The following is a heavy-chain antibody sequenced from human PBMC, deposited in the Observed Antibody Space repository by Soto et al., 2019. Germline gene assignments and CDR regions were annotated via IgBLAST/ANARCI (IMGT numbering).Heavy chain of an antibody. Sequence: PVGSLRLSCTGSVFDFGDYYMSCIRHSPGKGLEWVSYIDSGDGTTYYTDSVKGRFTISRDNAKKTVYLQMSSLRVEDTALYYCVRTYYSSSSFSFERWGQATLVNVSS. J-gene: IGHJ4*02. CDR3: VRTYYSSSSFSFER. D-gene: IGHD2-2*01. CDR2: IDSGDGTT. V-gene: IGHV3-11*01. CDR1: VFDFGDYY.